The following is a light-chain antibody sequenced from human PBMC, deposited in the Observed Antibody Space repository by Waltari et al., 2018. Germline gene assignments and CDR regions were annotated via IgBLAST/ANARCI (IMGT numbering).Light chain of an antibody. CDR1: SSTIGSNT. Sequence: QSVLTQPPSASATPGQRVPISCSGSSSTIGSNTLNCYQQLPGKAPKLLIYSNNQRPSGVPDRFSGSKSGTSASLAISGLQSEDEADYYCAAWDDSLNGPVFGGGTKLTVL. CDR3: AAWDDSLNGPV. V-gene: IGLV1-44*01. J-gene: IGLJ2*01. CDR2: SNN.